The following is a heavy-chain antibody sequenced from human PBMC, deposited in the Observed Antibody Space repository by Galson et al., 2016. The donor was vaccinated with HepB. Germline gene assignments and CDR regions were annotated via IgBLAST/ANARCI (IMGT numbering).Heavy chain of an antibody. CDR1: GFTFSHYA. Sequence: SLRLSCAASGFTFSHYAMSWVRQAPGKGLEWVVIISGSGGLTDYADSVKGRFSISRDNSKSTVFLQMDSLRADDTAIYYCTKGKSVALGPRGYTFDYWGQGALVTVSS. D-gene: IGHD5-12*01. CDR2: ISGSGGLT. J-gene: IGHJ4*02. CDR3: TKGKSVALGPRGYTFDY. V-gene: IGHV3-23*01.